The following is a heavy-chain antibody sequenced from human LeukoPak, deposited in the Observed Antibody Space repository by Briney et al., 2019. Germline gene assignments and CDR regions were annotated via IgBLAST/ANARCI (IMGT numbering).Heavy chain of an antibody. J-gene: IGHJ4*02. CDR2: ISGSSDTT. V-gene: IGHV3-23*01. Sequence: GGSLRLSCVASGFSFRKYSMSWVRQAPGQGLEWVSAISGSSDTTYYADSVKGRFTISRDNSKNTLYLQMNSLRAEDTAVYYCANREGGYTYDPFDYWGQGTLVTVSS. CDR3: ANREGGYTYDPFDY. CDR1: GFSFRKYS. D-gene: IGHD5-18*01.